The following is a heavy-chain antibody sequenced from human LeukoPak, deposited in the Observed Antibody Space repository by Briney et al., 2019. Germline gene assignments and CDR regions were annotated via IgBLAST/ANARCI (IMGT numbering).Heavy chain of an antibody. CDR3: AGEAGGGYARAFDI. Sequence: SETLSLTCIVSGGSISSYSRTWIRQPAGEGLEWIGRLYTSGTTNYEPSLKSRVTMSVDTSKNQFSLKLSSVTAADTAVYYCAGEAGGGYARAFDIWGQGTMVTVSS. J-gene: IGHJ3*02. D-gene: IGHD5-12*01. V-gene: IGHV4-4*07. CDR2: LYTSGTT. CDR1: GGSISSYS.